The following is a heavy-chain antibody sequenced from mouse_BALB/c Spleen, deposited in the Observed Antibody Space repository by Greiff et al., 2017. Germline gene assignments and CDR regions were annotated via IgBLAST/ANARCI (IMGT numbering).Heavy chain of an antibody. J-gene: IGHJ4*01. Sequence: VESGGGLVKPGGSLKLSCAASGFTFSSYAMSWVRQTPEKRLEWVASISSGGSTYYPDSVKGRFTISRDNARNILYLQMSSLRSEDTAMYYCAREGDYYAMDYWGQGTSVTVSS. CDR1: GFTFSSYA. V-gene: IGHV5-6-5*01. CDR3: AREGDYYAMDY. D-gene: IGHD3-3*01. CDR2: ISSGGST.